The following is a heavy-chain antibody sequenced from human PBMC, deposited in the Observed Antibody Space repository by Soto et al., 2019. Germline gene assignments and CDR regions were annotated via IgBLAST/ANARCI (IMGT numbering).Heavy chain of an antibody. J-gene: IGHJ4*02. CDR2: ISGSGGST. Sequence: GSLRLSCAASGFTFSSYAMSWVRQAPGKGLEWVSAISGSGGSTYYADSVKGRFTISRDNSKNTLYLQMNSLRAEDAAVYYCAELLDNDGFFDYWGQGTLVTVSS. V-gene: IGHV3-23*01. CDR1: GFTFSSYA. D-gene: IGHD1-1*01. CDR3: AELLDNDGFFDY.